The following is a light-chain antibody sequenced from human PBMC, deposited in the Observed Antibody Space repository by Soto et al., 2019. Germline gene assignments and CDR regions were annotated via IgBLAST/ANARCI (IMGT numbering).Light chain of an antibody. V-gene: IGLV4-60*02. CDR2: LEGSGSY. CDR1: SGHSSYI. Sequence: QSVLTQSFSASASLGSSVKLTCTLSSGHSSYIIAWHQQQPGKAPRYLMKLEGSGSYNKGSGVPDRFSGSSSGADRYLTISNVQFDDGDDYYCETWDSNTNTVFGGGTELTVL. J-gene: IGLJ3*02. CDR3: ETWDSNTNTV.